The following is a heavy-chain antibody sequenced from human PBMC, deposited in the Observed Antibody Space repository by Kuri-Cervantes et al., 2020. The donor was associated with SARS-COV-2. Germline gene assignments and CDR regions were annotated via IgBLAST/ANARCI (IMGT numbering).Heavy chain of an antibody. CDR3: ARTRSPNTILASAVWYFDL. J-gene: IGHJ2*01. Sequence: ASVKVSCKASGYTFTSYAMHWVRQAPGQRLEWMGWINPNSGGTNYAQKFQGRVTMTRDTSISTAYMELSRLRSDDTAVYYCARTRSPNTILASAVWYFDLWGRGTLVTVSS. CDR2: INPNSGGT. D-gene: IGHD3-3*01. V-gene: IGHV1-2*02. CDR1: GYTFTSYA.